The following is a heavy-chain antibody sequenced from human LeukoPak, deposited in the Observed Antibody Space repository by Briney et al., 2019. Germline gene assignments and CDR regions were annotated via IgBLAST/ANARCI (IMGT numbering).Heavy chain of an antibody. CDR3: AREMATTRDAFDI. V-gene: IGHV1-2*02. CDR2: INPNSGGT. CDR1: GYTFTGSY. Sequence: GASVKVSCKASGYTFTGSYMHWVRQAPGQGLEWMGWINPNSGGTNYAQKFQGRVTMTRDTSTSTAYMELSRLRSDDTAVYYCAREMATTRDAFDIWGQGTMVTVSS. J-gene: IGHJ3*02. D-gene: IGHD5-24*01.